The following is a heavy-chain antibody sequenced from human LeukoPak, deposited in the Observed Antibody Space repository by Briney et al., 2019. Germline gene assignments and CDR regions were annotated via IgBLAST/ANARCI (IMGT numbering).Heavy chain of an antibody. D-gene: IGHD3-10*01. CDR3: AKGPTITMVRGVIISFLGDY. J-gene: IGHJ4*02. V-gene: IGHV3-23*01. CDR2: ISGSGGST. CDR1: GFTFSSYA. Sequence: GGSLRLSCAASGFTFSSYAMSWVRQAPGKGLEWVSGISGSGGSTYYADSVRGRFTISRDNSKNTLYLQMNSLRAEDTAVYYCAKGPTITMVRGVIISFLGDYWGQGTLVTVSS.